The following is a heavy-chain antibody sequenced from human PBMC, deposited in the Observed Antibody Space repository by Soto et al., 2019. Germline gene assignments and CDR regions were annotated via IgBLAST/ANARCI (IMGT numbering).Heavy chain of an antibody. J-gene: IGHJ4*02. CDR1: GGTFSSYS. Sequence: QVQLVQSGAEVQKPGSSVNVSCKASGGTFSSYSINWVRQAPGQGLEWMGEIIPIFGTANYAQKFQGRVTITADESTSTAYMELSSLISEDTAVYYCARDGGRHSGGIDYWGQGTLVTVSS. CDR2: IIPIFGTA. V-gene: IGHV1-69*01. CDR3: ARDGGRHSGGIDY. D-gene: IGHD1-26*01.